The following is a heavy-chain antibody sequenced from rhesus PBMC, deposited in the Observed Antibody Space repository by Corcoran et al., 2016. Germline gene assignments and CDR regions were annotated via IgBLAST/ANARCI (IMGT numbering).Heavy chain of an antibody. CDR2: ISSVSRYI. J-gene: IGHJ3*01. CDR1: GFTFSDYY. CDR3: TSGADGSWDAFDF. Sequence: EVQLVESGGGLVQPGGSLRLSCAASGFTFSDYYMSWVRQAPGKGLEWVSSISSVSRYIYDADSGKGRFTISRDNAKNSLSLQMNSLKTEDTAVYYCTSGADGSWDAFDFWGQGLRVTVSS. V-gene: IGHV3S16*01. D-gene: IGHD6-25*01.